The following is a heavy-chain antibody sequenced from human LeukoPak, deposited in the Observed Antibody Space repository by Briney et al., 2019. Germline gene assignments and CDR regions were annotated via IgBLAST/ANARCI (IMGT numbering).Heavy chain of an antibody. Sequence: PSETLSLTCAVSGYSISSGYYWGWIRQPPGKGLEWIGSIYHSGSTYYNPSLKSRVTISVDTSKNQFSLKLSSVTAADTAVYYCARRGAYCGGDCYFDYWGQGTLVTVSS. V-gene: IGHV4-38-2*01. D-gene: IGHD2-21*01. CDR3: ARRGAYCGGDCYFDY. J-gene: IGHJ4*02. CDR1: GYSISSGYY. CDR2: IYHSGST.